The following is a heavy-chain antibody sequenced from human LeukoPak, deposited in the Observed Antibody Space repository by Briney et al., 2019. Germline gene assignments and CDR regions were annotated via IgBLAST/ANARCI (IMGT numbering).Heavy chain of an antibody. CDR3: ATSRIGGVIVVFDY. CDR1: GYTLTELS. J-gene: IGHJ4*02. V-gene: IGHV1-24*01. CDR2: FDPEDGET. Sequence: ASVKVSCKVSGYTLTELSMHWVRQAPGKGLEWMGGFDPEDGETIYAQKFQGRVTITADESTSTAYMELSSLRSEDTAVYYCATSRIGGVIVVFDYWGQGTLVTVSS. D-gene: IGHD3-16*02.